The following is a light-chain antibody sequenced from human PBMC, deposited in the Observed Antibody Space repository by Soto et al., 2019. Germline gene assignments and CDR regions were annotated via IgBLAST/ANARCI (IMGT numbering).Light chain of an antibody. CDR1: QSISSY. CDR2: AAS. J-gene: IGKJ1*01. V-gene: IGKV1-39*01. CDR3: QQYHNWPPWT. Sequence: DIQMTQSPSSLSASVGDRVTITCRSSQSISSYLNWYQQKPGKAPKLLIYAASSLQSGVPSRFSGSGSGTEFTLSISSLQSEDVAIYYCQQYHNWPPWTFGQGTKVDIK.